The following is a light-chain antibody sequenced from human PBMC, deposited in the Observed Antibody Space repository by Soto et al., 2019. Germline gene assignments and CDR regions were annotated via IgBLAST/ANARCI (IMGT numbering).Light chain of an antibody. CDR2: CTT. CDR1: RSNIGAGYD. CDR3: HSYDSSLSASV. J-gene: IGLJ1*01. Sequence: QSVLTPTPSVSGASGQSVTISCPGRRSNIGAGYDVHWYQHLPGTAPKLLIYCTTNRPSGVPDRFSGSMSGISASLAITGLQAEDEADYYCHSYDSSLSASVFGAGTKVTVL. V-gene: IGLV1-40*01.